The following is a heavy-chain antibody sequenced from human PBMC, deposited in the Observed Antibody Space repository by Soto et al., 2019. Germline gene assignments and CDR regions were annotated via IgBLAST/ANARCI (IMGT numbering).Heavy chain of an antibody. CDR2: ISSSSYT. Sequence: GGSLRLSCAASGFTFSDYYMSWIRQAPGKGLEWVSYISSSSYTNYADSVKGRFTISRDNAKNSLYLQMNSLRAEDTAVYYCAGAYYDIDGYILDPWGQGTSVTVSS. V-gene: IGHV3-11*03. CDR3: AGAYYDIDGYILDP. CDR1: GFTFSDYY. J-gene: IGHJ5*02. D-gene: IGHD3-22*01.